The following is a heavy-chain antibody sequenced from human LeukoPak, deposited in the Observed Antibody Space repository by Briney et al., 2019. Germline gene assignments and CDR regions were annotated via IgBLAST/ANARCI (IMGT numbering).Heavy chain of an antibody. Sequence: GVSLRLSCAASGFTFSSYNMNWVRQAPGKGLEWVSSISSSSSYIYYADSVKGRFTISRDNAKNSLYLQMNSLRAEDTAVYYCARLDYYGSGRPLDYWGQGTLVAVRS. J-gene: IGHJ4*02. CDR3: ARLDYYGSGRPLDY. V-gene: IGHV3-21*01. CDR2: ISSSSSYI. CDR1: GFTFSSYN. D-gene: IGHD3-10*01.